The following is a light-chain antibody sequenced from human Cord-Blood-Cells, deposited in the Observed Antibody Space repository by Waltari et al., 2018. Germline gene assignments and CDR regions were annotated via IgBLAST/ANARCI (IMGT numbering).Light chain of an antibody. CDR2: DVS. V-gene: IGLV2-14*01. J-gene: IGLJ3*02. Sequence: QSALTQPASVSGSPGQSITISCTGTSSDVGGYNYVSWYQQHPGKAPKLMIFDVSKRPAGVSNRFSGSKSGNTASLTISGLPAEDEADYYCSSYTSSSTWVFGGGTKLTVL. CDR1: SSDVGGYNY. CDR3: SSYTSSSTWV.